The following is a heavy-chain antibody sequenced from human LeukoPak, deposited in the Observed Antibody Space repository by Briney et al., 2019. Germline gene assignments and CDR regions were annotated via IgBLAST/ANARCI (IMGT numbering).Heavy chain of an antibody. CDR2: ISGSGGST. CDR3: AKGRYCSGGSCQGGVFDY. J-gene: IGHJ4*02. Sequence: PGGSLRLSCAASGFTVSSNYMSWVRQAPGKGLEWVSAISGSGGSTYYADSVKGRFTISRDNSKNTLYLQMNSLRAEDTAVYYCAKGRYCSGGSCQGGVFDYWGQGTLVTVSS. CDR1: GFTVSSNY. D-gene: IGHD2-15*01. V-gene: IGHV3-23*01.